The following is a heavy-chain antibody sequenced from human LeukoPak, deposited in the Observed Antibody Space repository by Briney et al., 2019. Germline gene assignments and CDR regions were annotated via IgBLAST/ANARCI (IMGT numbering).Heavy chain of an antibody. Sequence: GASVKVSCKASGYTFTSYGISWVRQAPGQGLEWMGWISAYNGNTNYAQKLQGRVTMTTDTSTSTAYMELRSLRSDDTAVYYCARFGPPYSSGWSSPTRGYMDVWGKGTTVTVSS. V-gene: IGHV1-18*01. CDR2: ISAYNGNT. CDR1: GYTFTSYG. CDR3: ARFGPPYSSGWSSPTRGYMDV. J-gene: IGHJ6*03. D-gene: IGHD6-19*01.